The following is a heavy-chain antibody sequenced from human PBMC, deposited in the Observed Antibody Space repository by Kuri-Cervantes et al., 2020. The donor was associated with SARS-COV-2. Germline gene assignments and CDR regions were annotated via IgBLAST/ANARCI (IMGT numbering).Heavy chain of an antibody. Sequence: GSLRPACTVSGGGSSSYYWSWIRQPPGKGLEWIGYIYYGGSTNYNPSLKSRVTISVDTSKNQFSLKLSSVTAADTAVYYCARDTMSSSSWSRYYYYGMDVWGQGTTVTVSS. CDR3: ARDTMSSSSWSRYYYYGMDV. D-gene: IGHD6-13*01. J-gene: IGHJ6*02. CDR1: GGGSSSYY. CDR2: IYYGGST. V-gene: IGHV4-59*01.